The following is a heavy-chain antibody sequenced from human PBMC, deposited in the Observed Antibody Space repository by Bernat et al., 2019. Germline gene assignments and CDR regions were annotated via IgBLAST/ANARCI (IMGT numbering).Heavy chain of an antibody. CDR2: IEKDGTEK. V-gene: IGHV3-7*03. CDR3: VGDFTY. J-gene: IGHJ4*01. CDR1: GFTFSTYW. Sequence: VQLVESGGGLVQPGGSLRLSCATSGFTFSTYWMSWVRQARGKGLEWVANIEKDGTEKYYVDSVKGRFTISRDNAKNSLYLQMNSLGAADTAVYYCVGDFTYWGRGTLVTVSS.